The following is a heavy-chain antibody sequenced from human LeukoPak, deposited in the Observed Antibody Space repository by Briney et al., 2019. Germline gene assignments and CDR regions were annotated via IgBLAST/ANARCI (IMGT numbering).Heavy chain of an antibody. CDR3: ARDDYYGSGSPDY. D-gene: IGHD3-10*01. V-gene: IGHV4-30-4*01. J-gene: IGHJ4*02. CDR2: IYYSGST. Sequence: PSETLSLTCTVSGGSISSGDYYWSWIRQPPGKGLEWIGYIYYSGSTYYNPSLKSRVTISVDTSKNQFSLKLSSVTAADTAVYYCARDDYYGSGSPDYWGQGTLVTVSS. CDR1: GGSISSGDYY.